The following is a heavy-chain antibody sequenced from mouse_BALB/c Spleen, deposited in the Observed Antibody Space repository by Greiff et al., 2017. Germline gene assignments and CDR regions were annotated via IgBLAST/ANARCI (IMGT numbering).Heavy chain of an antibody. V-gene: IGHV3-8*02. CDR1: GDSITSGY. D-gene: IGHD2-14*01. CDR3: ARSPGGYRYEGAWFAY. CDR2: ISYSGST. J-gene: IGHJ3*01. Sequence: EVHLVESGPSLVKPSQTLSLTCSVTGDSITSGYWNWIRKFPGNKLEYMGYISYSGSTYYNPSLKSRISITRDTSKNQYYLQLNSVTTEDTATYYCARSPGGYRYEGAWFAYWGQGTLVTVSA.